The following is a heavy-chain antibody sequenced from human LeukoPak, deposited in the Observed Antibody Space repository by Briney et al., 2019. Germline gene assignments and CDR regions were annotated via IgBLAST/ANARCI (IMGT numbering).Heavy chain of an antibody. Sequence: ASVKVSCKASGYTFTSHGLSWARQAPGQGLEWMGWMNPNSGSTGYAQKFQGRVTMTRNTSISTAYMELSSLRSEDTAVYYCARGPFRDEWILEWLLRNWFDPWGQGTLVTVSS. CDR1: GYTFTSHG. J-gene: IGHJ5*02. D-gene: IGHD3-3*01. CDR3: ARGPFRDEWILEWLLRNWFDP. V-gene: IGHV1-8*02. CDR2: MNPNSGST.